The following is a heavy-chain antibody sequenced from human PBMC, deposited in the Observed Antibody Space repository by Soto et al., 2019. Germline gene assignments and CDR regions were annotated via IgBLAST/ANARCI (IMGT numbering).Heavy chain of an antibody. Sequence: EVQLVESGGGLIQPGEALTVSCAASGLGGDKLSWVRQAPGKGLEWVALTLTTGDTMYADSVKGRFTVSRDTSKTTQYLHMNSLRVEDTAVYYCARDRVGDGAYDLDYWGQGTLVTVSS. V-gene: IGHV3-53*01. D-gene: IGHD3-10*01. J-gene: IGHJ4*02. CDR1: GLGGDK. CDR3: ARDRVGDGAYDLDY. CDR2: TLTTGDT.